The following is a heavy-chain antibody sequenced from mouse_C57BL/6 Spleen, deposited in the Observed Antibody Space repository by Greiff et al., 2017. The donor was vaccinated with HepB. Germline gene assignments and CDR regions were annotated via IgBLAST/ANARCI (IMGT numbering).Heavy chain of an antibody. Sequence: EVMLVESGGGLVKPGGSLKLSCAASGFTFSDYGMHWVRQAPEKGLEWVAYISSGSSTIYYADTVKGRFTISRDNAKNTLFLQMTSLRSGDTAMYYCARRNYYGSSYFWYFDVWGTGTTVTVSS. D-gene: IGHD1-1*01. CDR2: ISSGSSTI. J-gene: IGHJ1*03. CDR3: ARRNYYGSSYFWYFDV. CDR1: GFTFSDYG. V-gene: IGHV5-17*01.